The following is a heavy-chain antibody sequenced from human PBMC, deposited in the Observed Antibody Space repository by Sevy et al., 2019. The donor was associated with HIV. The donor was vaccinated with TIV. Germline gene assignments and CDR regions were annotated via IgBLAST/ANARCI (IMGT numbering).Heavy chain of an antibody. J-gene: IGHJ5*02. Sequence: ASVKVSCKASGYTFTGYYMHWVRQAPGQGLEWMGLINPNSGGTNYAQKFQGRVTMTRDTSISTAYMELRRLRSDDTAVYYCVRWEYNWNDDGWFDPWGQGTLVTVSS. CDR1: GYTFTGYY. CDR3: VRWEYNWNDDGWFDP. D-gene: IGHD1-1*01. V-gene: IGHV1-2*06. CDR2: INPNSGGT.